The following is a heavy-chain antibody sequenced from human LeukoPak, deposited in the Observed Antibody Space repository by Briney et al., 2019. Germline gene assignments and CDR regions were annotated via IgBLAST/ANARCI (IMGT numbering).Heavy chain of an antibody. Sequence: SETLSLTCAVYGGSFSGYYWSWIRQPPGKGLEWIGEINHSGSTNYNPSLKSRVTISVDTSKNQFSLKLSSVTAADTAVYYCARGDYGDYPTYYYHYGMDVWGKGTTVTVSS. CDR3: ARGDYGDYPTYYYHYGMDV. J-gene: IGHJ6*04. V-gene: IGHV4-34*01. CDR2: INHSGST. D-gene: IGHD4-17*01. CDR1: GGSFSGYY.